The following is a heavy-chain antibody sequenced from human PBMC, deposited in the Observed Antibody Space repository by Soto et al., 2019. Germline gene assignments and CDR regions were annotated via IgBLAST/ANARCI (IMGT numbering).Heavy chain of an antibody. CDR1: GGSISTVNYW. D-gene: IGHD7-27*01. CDR3: ARGPSGDKVDS. J-gene: IGHJ4*02. CDR2: IYNGGST. V-gene: IGHV4-30-4*01. Sequence: QVQLQESGPGLVKPSQTLSLTCTVSGGSISTVNYWWSWIRQSPDMGLEWIGHIYNGGSTYNNPALEXRXTXSLXTSTHQLSLTLSSVSAAATAVYYCARGPSGDKVDSWGQGTLVTVSS.